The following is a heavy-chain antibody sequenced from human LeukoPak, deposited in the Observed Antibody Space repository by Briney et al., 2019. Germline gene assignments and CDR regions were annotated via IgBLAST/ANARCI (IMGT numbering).Heavy chain of an antibody. V-gene: IGHV4-59*01. CDR2: LYPSGST. CDR1: GGSINSCY. D-gene: IGHD1-26*01. CDR3: ASGHYPFEY. Sequence: PSETLSLTCSVSGGSINSCYWSWIRQPPGKGLEWIGLLYPSGSTNYNPSLKSRVTISVDTSRTQFSLKLSSLTAADTAVYYCASGHYPFEYWGQGTLVTVSS. J-gene: IGHJ4*02.